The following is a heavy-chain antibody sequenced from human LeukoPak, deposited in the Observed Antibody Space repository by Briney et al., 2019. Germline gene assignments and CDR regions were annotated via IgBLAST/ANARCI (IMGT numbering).Heavy chain of an antibody. D-gene: IGHD5-12*01. J-gene: IGHJ5*02. CDR3: AREIVATTNWFDP. Sequence: SETLSLTCAVYGGSFSGYYGSWIRQPPGKGLEWIGEINHSGSTNYNPSLKSRVTISVDTSKNQFSLKLSSVTAADTAVYYCAREIVATTNWFDPWGQGTLVTVSS. V-gene: IGHV4-34*01. CDR2: INHSGST. CDR1: GGSFSGYY.